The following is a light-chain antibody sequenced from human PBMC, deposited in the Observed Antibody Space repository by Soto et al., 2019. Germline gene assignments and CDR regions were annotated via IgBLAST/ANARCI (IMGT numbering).Light chain of an antibody. CDR2: GAS. J-gene: IGKJ1*01. CDR3: QQYKTFWT. CDR1: QSVNSN. V-gene: IGKV3-15*01. Sequence: EIVMTQSPATLSVSPGERATLSCRASQSVNSNLAWYQKKPGQAPRLVIYGASTSATGIPARFSGSGSGTEFTLTISSLQSEDFAVYYCQQYKTFWTFGQGTKVEIK.